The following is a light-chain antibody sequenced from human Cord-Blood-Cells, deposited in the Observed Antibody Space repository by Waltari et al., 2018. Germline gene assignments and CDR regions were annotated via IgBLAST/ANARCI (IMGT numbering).Light chain of an antibody. J-gene: IGKJ1*01. V-gene: IGKV3-11*01. Sequence: EIVLTQSPATLSLSPGERATLPCRASQSVRSYLAWYQQKPGQAPRLLIYDASNRATGIPARFSGSGSGTDFTLTISSLEPEDFAVYYCQQRSNWPWTFGQGTKVEIK. CDR2: DAS. CDR3: QQRSNWPWT. CDR1: QSVRSY.